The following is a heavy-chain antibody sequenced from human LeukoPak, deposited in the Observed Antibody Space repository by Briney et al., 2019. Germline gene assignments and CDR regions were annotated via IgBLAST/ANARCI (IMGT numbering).Heavy chain of an antibody. CDR3: ARDRWGERAFDT. CDR1: GFVFNNFW. CDR2: ITSDGSIT. V-gene: IGHV3-74*01. J-gene: IGHJ3*02. D-gene: IGHD7-27*01. Sequence: PGGSLRLSCAASGFVFNNFWMHWVRQVPGERPEWLAHITSDGSITNYADSVTGRFRISRDNARNTVSLQMNNLRVDDTAVYFCARDRWGERAFDTWGQGTMVTVSS.